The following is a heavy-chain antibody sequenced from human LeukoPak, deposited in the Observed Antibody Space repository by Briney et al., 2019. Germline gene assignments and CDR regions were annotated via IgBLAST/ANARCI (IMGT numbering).Heavy chain of an antibody. D-gene: IGHD3-16*01. J-gene: IGHJ3*02. CDR3: AREGEGGFDI. CDR1: GFTFSSYG. Sequence: PGRSLRLSCAASGFTFSSYGMHWVRQAPGKGLEWVANIKQDGSKKEYVDSVKGRFTISRDNAKKSLYLQMDSLRAEDTAVYYCAREGEGGFDIWGQGTMVTVSS. CDR2: IKQDGSKK. V-gene: IGHV3-7*01.